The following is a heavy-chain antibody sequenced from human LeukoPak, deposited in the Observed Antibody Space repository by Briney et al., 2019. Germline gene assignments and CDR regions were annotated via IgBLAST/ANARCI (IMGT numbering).Heavy chain of an antibody. CDR3: ARVIQGYFDWALDY. V-gene: IGHV4-34*01. D-gene: IGHD3-9*01. CDR2: INHSGST. J-gene: IGHJ4*02. Sequence: PSETLSLTCAVYGGSFSGYYWSWIRQPPGKGLEWIGEINHSGSTNYNPSLKSRVTISVDTSKNQFSLKLSSVTAADTAVYYCARVIQGYFDWALDYWGQGTLVTVSS. CDR1: GGSFSGYY.